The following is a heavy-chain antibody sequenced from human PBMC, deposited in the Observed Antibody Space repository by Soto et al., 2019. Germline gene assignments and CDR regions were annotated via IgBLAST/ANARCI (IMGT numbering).Heavy chain of an antibody. CDR3: ARDRGGDVGQFLFPDGFDL. CDR1: GDTFGRNA. V-gene: IGHV1-69*01. J-gene: IGHJ3*01. D-gene: IGHD3-10*01. Sequence: QVQLVQSGAEVKRPGSSVRVSCKASGDTFGRNAIHWVRQAPGQGLEWMGGIIPMFPTTNYAQKFKGRLTIYADESTGTAYMEMTSLTSEDTAVYYCARDRGGDVGQFLFPDGFDLWGQGTMVTVSS. CDR2: IIPMFPTT.